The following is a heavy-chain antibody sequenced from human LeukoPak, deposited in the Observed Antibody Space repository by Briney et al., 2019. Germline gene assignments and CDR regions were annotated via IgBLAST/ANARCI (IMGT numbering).Heavy chain of an antibody. J-gene: IGHJ4*02. V-gene: IGHV4-59*01. D-gene: IGHD6-19*01. Sequence: PSETLSLTCAVSGDSISSDYWSWIRQPPGKGLEWIGYIYYTGSTNYNPSLKSRVTISVDTSKNQFSLKLSSVTAADTAVYYCATSGWYLLPGVYWGQGTLVTVSS. CDR2: IYYTGST. CDR1: GDSISSDY. CDR3: ATSGWYLLPGVY.